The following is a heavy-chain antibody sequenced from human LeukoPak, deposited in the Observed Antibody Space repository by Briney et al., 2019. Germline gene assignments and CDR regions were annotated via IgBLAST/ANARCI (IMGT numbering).Heavy chain of an antibody. CDR1: GYTFTSYA. J-gene: IGHJ3*02. D-gene: IGHD1-26*01. V-gene: IGHV7-4-1*02. CDR2: INTNTGNP. CDR3: ARDLFGGSYRRYDAFDI. Sequence: GASVKVSCKASGYTFTSYAMNWVRQAPGQGLEWMGWINTNTGNPTYAQGFTGRFVFSLDTSVSTAYLQISSLKAEDTAVYYCARDLFGGSYRRYDAFDIWGQGTMVTVSS.